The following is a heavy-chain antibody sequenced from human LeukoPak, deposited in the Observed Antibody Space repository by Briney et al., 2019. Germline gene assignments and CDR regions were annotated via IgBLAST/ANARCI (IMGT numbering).Heavy chain of an antibody. CDR3: SIRGDSNTSCYRFFNY. D-gene: IGHD2-2*02. CDR2: IYPGDSDT. V-gene: IGHV5-51*01. CDR1: GYSFTSYR. J-gene: IGHJ4*02. Sequence: GESLQISCKGSGYSFTSYRIGWVRQMPGKGLEWMGIIYPGDSDTRYSPSFQGQVTISADKSISTAYLQWSSLKASDPAMFFWSIRGDSNTSCYRFFNYWGQGTLVTVSS.